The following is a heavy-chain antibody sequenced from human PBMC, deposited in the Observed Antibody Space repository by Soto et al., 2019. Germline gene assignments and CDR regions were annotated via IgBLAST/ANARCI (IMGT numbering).Heavy chain of an antibody. CDR2: IYHCGRT. V-gene: IGHV4-31*01. D-gene: IGHD4-17*01. Sequence: QVQLQESGPGLVKPSETLSLTCTVSGDYIRSGDNYWSWIRQFPGKGLEWIGNIYHCGRTFYNPSLQSQFTISVDTSKNQFSLKLSLVTAADTAVYYCARVDDYDIGQFGFDRWGQGTLVTVSS. CDR3: ARVDDYDIGQFGFDR. J-gene: IGHJ5*02. CDR1: GDYIRSGDNY.